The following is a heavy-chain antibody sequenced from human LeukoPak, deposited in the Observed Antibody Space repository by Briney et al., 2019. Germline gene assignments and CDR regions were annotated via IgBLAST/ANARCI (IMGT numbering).Heavy chain of an antibody. Sequence: PGGSLLLSCSAYGFTFSSYSMNWVPQAPGKGLEWVSYISSSSSTIYYAESVKGRFTISRDNANKSLYLQMNSLRAEDTAVYYCARDEYNWNVDAFDIWGQGTVVTVSS. CDR1: GFTFSSYS. CDR3: ARDEYNWNVDAFDI. J-gene: IGHJ3*02. V-gene: IGHV3-48*01. D-gene: IGHD1-20*01. CDR2: ISSSSSTI.